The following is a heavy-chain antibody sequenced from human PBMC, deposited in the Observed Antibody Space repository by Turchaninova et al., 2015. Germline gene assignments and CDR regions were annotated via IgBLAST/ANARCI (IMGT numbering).Heavy chain of an antibody. CDR3: ASYDSSGFYGMDV. D-gene: IGHD3-22*01. CDR1: GRSISSGGYS. CDR2: ISHSGST. V-gene: IGHV4-31*03. J-gene: IGHJ6*02. Sequence: QVQLQESGPGLVKPSQPLSPSCPVSGRSISSGGYSWPWIRQRPGKVLEWIGYISHSGSTDYNPSLKSRVTISMDTSKKRFSLKLSSVTAADTAVYYCASYDSSGFYGMDVWGQGTTVTVSS.